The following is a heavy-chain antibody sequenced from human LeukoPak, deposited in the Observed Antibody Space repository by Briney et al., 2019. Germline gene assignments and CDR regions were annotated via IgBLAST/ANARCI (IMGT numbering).Heavy chain of an antibody. CDR2: IKSDGSST. CDR3: ASYNWNFLNDY. Sequence: GGSLRLSCAASGFTFSSYWMYWVRQAPGKGLVWVSRIKSDGSSTAYADSVKGRFTISRDNAKNTLYLQMNSLRAEDTAVYYCASYNWNFLNDYWGQGTLVTVSS. CDR1: GFTFSSYW. D-gene: IGHD1-7*01. V-gene: IGHV3-74*01. J-gene: IGHJ4*02.